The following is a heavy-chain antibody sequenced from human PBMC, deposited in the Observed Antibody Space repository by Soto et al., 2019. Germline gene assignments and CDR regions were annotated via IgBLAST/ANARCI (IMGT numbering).Heavy chain of an antibody. J-gene: IGHJ6*02. CDR1: GGSISTYY. Sequence: PSETLSLTCTVSGGSISTYYWSWIRQPPGKGLEWIGYIYYSGSTSYNPSLKSRVTISVDTPKNQFSLKLRSVTAADTAVYYCASDRSSGWDQGYGMDVWGQGTTVTVSS. D-gene: IGHD6-19*01. CDR3: ASDRSSGWDQGYGMDV. CDR2: IYYSGST. V-gene: IGHV4-59*01.